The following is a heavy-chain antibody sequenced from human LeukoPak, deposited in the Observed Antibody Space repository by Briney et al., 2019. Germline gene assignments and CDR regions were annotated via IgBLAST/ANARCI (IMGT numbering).Heavy chain of an antibody. Sequence: GGSLRLPCAASGFTFSSYSMNWVRQAPGKGLEWVSSISSSSSYIYYADSVKGRFTISRDNAKNSLYLQMNSLRAEDTAVYYCASLLRSSSSGFDYWGQGTLVTVSS. D-gene: IGHD6-6*01. CDR1: GFTFSSYS. CDR2: ISSSSSYI. CDR3: ASLLRSSSSGFDY. J-gene: IGHJ4*02. V-gene: IGHV3-21*01.